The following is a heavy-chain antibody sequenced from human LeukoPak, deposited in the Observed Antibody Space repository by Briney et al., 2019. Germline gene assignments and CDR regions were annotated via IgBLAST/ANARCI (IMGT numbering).Heavy chain of an antibody. V-gene: IGHV4-61*02. CDR1: GGSISGGSYY. Sequence: PSETLSLTCTVSGGSISGGSYYWSWIRQPAGKGLEWIGRIYTSGSTNYNPSLKNRVTISVDTSKNQFSLKLSSVTAADTAVYYCARPQWGYYSSGGRDPTYVLDYWGQGTLVTVSS. J-gene: IGHJ4*02. D-gene: IGHD3-10*01. CDR2: IYTSGST. CDR3: ARPQWGYYSSGGRDPTYVLDY.